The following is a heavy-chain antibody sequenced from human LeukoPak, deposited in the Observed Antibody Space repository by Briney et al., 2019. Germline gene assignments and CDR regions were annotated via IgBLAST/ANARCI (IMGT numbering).Heavy chain of an antibody. D-gene: IGHD1-26*01. CDR3: ASAYRGTSLEPDY. V-gene: IGHV1-2*02. CDR2: INPNSGGT. Sequence: ASVKVSCKASGYTFTGYYMHWVRQAPGQGLEWMGWINPNSGGTNYAQKFQGRVTMTRDTSINTAYMELSRLRSDDTAVYYCASAYRGTSLEPDYWGQGTLVTVSS. J-gene: IGHJ4*02. CDR1: GYTFTGYY.